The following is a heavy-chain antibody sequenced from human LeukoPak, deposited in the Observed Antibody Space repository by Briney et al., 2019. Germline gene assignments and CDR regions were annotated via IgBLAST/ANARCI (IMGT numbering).Heavy chain of an antibody. V-gene: IGHV3-30-3*01. J-gene: IGHJ5*02. CDR2: ISYDGSNK. Sequence: GGSLRLSCAASGFTFSSYAMHWVRQAPGKGLEWVAVISYDGSNKYYADSVKGRFTISRDNSKNTPDLQMDSLRAEDTAIYYCAKENLLPAGGTLGSWGQGTLVTVSS. D-gene: IGHD6-13*01. CDR1: GFTFSSYA. CDR3: AKENLLPAGGTLGS.